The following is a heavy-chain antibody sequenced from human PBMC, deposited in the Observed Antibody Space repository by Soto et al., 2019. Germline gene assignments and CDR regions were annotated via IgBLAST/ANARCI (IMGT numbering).Heavy chain of an antibody. CDR2: IWYDGNKE. V-gene: IGHV3-33*03. CDR1: GFTFISNG. J-gene: IGHJ4*02. D-gene: IGHD3-22*01. CDR3: VVDTSGLLDY. Sequence: GSLRLSCAASGFTFISNGMHWVRQAPGKGLEWVAVIWYDGNKEYYGDSVRGRFTISRGNSKNTLYLEMNSLRAEDTAVYYCVVDTSGLLDYWGQGTQVTVSS.